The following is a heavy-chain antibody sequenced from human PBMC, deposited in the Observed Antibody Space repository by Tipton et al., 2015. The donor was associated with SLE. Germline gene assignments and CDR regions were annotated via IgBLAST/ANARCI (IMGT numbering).Heavy chain of an antibody. CDR3: ARGRGYGDPEYFQH. Sequence: TLSLTCTVSGGSISSSSYYWGWIRQPPGKGLGWIGSIYHSGSTYYNPSLKSRVTISVDTSKNQFSLKLSSVTAADTAVYYCARGRGYGDPEYFQHWGQGTLVTVSS. CDR1: GGSISSSSYY. V-gene: IGHV4-39*07. J-gene: IGHJ1*01. D-gene: IGHD4-17*01. CDR2: IYHSGST.